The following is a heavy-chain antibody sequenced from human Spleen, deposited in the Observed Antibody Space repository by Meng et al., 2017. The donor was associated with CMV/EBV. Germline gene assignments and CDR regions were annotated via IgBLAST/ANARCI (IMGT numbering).Heavy chain of an antibody. CDR2: TYPDDRT. CDR3: AKALYYYDTSGSDTLYYYYGMDV. Sequence: GGSLRLSCAASRFTVSSDFLSWVRQAPGKGLEWVSITYPDDRTFYAESVKGRFTISRDNCENTVYLQMNSLRAEDTAVYYCAKALYYYDTSGSDTLYYYYGMDVWGQGTTVTVSS. D-gene: IGHD3-22*01. V-gene: IGHV3-53*01. CDR1: RFTVSSDF. J-gene: IGHJ6*02.